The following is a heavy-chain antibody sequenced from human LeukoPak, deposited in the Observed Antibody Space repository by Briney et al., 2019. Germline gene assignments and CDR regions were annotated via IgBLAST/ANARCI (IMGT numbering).Heavy chain of an antibody. Sequence: PGGSLRLSCAASGFTFSSYGMHWVRQAPGKGLEWVSSISSSSSYIYYADSVKGRFTISRDNAKNSLYLRMNSLRAEDTAVYYCARGYYDILTGSAEYFQHWGQGTLVTVSS. V-gene: IGHV3-21*01. J-gene: IGHJ1*01. CDR3: ARGYYDILTGSAEYFQH. CDR2: ISSSSSYI. D-gene: IGHD3-9*01. CDR1: GFTFSSYG.